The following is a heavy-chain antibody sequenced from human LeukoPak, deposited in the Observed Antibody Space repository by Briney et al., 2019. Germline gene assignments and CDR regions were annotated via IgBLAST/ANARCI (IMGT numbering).Heavy chain of an antibody. CDR1: GYSLSSGYY. D-gene: IGHD3-9*01. CDR2: IYHSGST. J-gene: IGHJ4*02. CDR3: ARDSDYDILTGHMPFDY. V-gene: IGHV4-38-2*02. Sequence: PSETLSLTCTVSGYSLSSGYYWGWIRQPPGKGLEWIGSIYHSGSTYYNPSLKSRVTISVDTSKNQFSLKLSSVTAADTAVYYCARDSDYDILTGHMPFDYWGQGTLVTVSS.